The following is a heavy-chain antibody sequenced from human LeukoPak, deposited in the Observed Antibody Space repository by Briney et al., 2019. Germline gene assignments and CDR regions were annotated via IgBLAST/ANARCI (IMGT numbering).Heavy chain of an antibody. Sequence: SETLSLTCTVSGVSISSYYWSWIRQPPGKGLEWIGHIYYSGSTNYNPSLKSRVTISLDTSKNQLSLRLSSVTAADTAVYYCAKATQWLAFDYWGQGTLVTVSS. CDR3: AKATQWLAFDY. V-gene: IGHV4-59*01. J-gene: IGHJ4*02. D-gene: IGHD6-19*01. CDR2: IYYSGST. CDR1: GVSISSYY.